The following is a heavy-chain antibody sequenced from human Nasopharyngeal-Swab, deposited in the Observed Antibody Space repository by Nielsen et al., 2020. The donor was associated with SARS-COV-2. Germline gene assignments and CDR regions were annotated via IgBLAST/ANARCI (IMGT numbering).Heavy chain of an antibody. J-gene: IGHJ5*02. CDR1: GFAFNAHA. CDR3: ARDGPDCIRGTCYQGPGNLFDA. CDR2: ISYDGVKK. D-gene: IGHD2-15*01. V-gene: IGHV3-30*14. Sequence: GESLKISCETSGFAFNAHAFNWVRQAPGKGLEWVAVISYDGVKKFYADSVKGRFTISRDNSKNMLYLQMNSLRSADTAVYYCARDGPDCIRGTCYQGPGNLFDAWGQGALVTVSS.